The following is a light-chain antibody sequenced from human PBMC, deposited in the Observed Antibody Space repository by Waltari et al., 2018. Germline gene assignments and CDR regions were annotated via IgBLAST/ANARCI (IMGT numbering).Light chain of an antibody. CDR1: SSDIGLYNL. V-gene: IGLV2-23*02. CDR2: EVS. CDR3: CSYAGDSTYV. Sequence: QSALTQPASVSGSPGQSITISCPGSSSDIGLYNLVSWYQHHPGKVPKLIIYEVSERPSGVSGRFSGSKSGNTASLTLSDLQPEDGADYYCCSYAGDSTYVFGTGTKVTVL. J-gene: IGLJ1*01.